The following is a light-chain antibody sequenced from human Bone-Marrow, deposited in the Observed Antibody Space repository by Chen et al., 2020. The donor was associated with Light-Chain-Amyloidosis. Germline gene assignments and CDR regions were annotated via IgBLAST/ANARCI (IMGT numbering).Light chain of an antibody. J-gene: IGLJ2*01. CDR2: IDT. CDR1: DLPTKY. CDR3: QTADSSGTYEVI. V-gene: IGLV3-25*03. Sequence: SYELTQPPSVSVSPVQTARITCSGDDLPTKYAYWYQQKPGPSPVLVIHIDTGRPAVISKRLTGTSSWATSTLDISGVQAEDKADYHCQTADSSGTYEVIFGGGTKLTVL.